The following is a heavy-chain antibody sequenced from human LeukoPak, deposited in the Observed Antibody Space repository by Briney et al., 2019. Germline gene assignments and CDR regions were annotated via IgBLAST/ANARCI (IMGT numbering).Heavy chain of an antibody. CDR2: IYNDGTNK. V-gene: IGHV3-30*18. Sequence: GGSLTLSSAASAFTCSSYGMHWLPQAPGKGLVWVTVIYNDGTNKKYPDSVKGRFTISRDNSKNTLYQQMNRLRAAETAVYYCAKGSAYSMDVWGQGTTVTVSS. J-gene: IGHJ6*02. CDR1: AFTCSSYG. CDR3: AKGSAYSMDV.